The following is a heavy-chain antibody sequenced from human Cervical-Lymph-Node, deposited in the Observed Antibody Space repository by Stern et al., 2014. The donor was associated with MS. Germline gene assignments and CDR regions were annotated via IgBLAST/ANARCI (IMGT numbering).Heavy chain of an antibody. V-gene: IGHV3-7*01. CDR3: ARERDPYSTDWDYYFAH. J-gene: IGHJ4*02. Sequence: EVQLVESGGGLVQPGGSLRLSCVASGFTFGNHWMSWIRQAPGKGLEWVANIKQDGSEKFYVASVTGRFTISRDNAKSSLYLQMDSLANEDTAVYYCARERDPYSTDWDYYFAHWGPGTMVTVSS. CDR1: GFTFGNHW. CDR2: IKQDGSEK. D-gene: IGHD1-26*01.